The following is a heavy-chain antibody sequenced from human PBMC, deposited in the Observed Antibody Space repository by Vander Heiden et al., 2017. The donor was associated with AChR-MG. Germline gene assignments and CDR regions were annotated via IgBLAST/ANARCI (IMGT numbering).Heavy chain of an antibody. V-gene: IGHV3-23*01. J-gene: IGHJ5*02. CDR2: ISGSGGST. CDR1: GFTFSSYD. CDR3: AKGLLDQLFWNWFDP. Sequence: EVQLLESGGGLVQPGGSLRLSCAASGFTFSSYDMSWVRQAPGKGLEWVSAISGSGGSTYYADSVKGRFTISRDNSKNTLYLQMNSLRAEDTAVYYCAKGLLDQLFWNWFDPWGQGTLVTVSS. D-gene: IGHD2-2*01.